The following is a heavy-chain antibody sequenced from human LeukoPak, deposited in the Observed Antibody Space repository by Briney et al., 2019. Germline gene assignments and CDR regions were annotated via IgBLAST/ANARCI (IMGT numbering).Heavy chain of an antibody. Sequence: GESLKISCKCSGYTFTNFWIGWGRQMPGKGLEWIGTIYPGDSDTRYRPSFQGQVTISADKSVSTAYLQWSSLKASDTAIYYCARLGLEAYDDSGFYYLDYRAQGTLVAVSS. CDR3: ARLGLEAYDDSGFYYLDY. V-gene: IGHV5-51*01. CDR1: GYTFTNFW. J-gene: IGHJ4*02. D-gene: IGHD3-22*01. CDR2: IYPGDSDT.